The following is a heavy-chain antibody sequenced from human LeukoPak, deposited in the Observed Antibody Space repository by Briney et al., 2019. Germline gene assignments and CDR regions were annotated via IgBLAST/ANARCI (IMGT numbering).Heavy chain of an antibody. CDR1: GFTFSSYG. V-gene: IGHV3-30*02. CDR2: IRYDGSNK. CDR3: AKDQDSRYYYGSGLDY. J-gene: IGHJ4*02. Sequence: PGGSLRLSCAASGFTFSSYGMHWVRQAPGKGLEWVAFIRYDGSNKYYADSVKGRFTISRDNSKNTLYLQMNSLRAEDTAVYYCAKDQDSRYYYGSGLDYWGQGTLVTASS. D-gene: IGHD3-10*01.